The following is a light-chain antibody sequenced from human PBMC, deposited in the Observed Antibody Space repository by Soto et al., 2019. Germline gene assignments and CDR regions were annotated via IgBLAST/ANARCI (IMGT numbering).Light chain of an antibody. CDR3: QQYNSYPLT. V-gene: IGKV1-5*03. CDR2: KAS. CDR1: QSISSW. J-gene: IGKJ4*01. Sequence: DIQMTQSPSTLSASVGDRVTITCRASQSISSWFAWYQQKPGKAPNLLIYKASSLESGAPSRFRGSGSGTEFTLTISSLQPDDFATYYCQQYNSYPLTFGGGTKVEIK.